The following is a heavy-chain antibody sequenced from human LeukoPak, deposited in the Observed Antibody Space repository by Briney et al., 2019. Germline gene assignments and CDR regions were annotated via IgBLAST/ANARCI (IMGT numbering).Heavy chain of an antibody. J-gene: IGHJ6*02. V-gene: IGHV4-59*01. CDR3: ARVVYSSSWYGVNGMDV. CDR1: GGSISSYY. D-gene: IGHD6-13*01. Sequence: SETLSLTCTVSGGSISSYYWSWIRQPPGKGLEWIGYIYYSGSTNYNPSLKSRVTISVDTSKNQFSLKLSSVTAADTAVYYCARVVYSSSWYGVNGMDVWGQGTTVTVSS. CDR2: IYYSGST.